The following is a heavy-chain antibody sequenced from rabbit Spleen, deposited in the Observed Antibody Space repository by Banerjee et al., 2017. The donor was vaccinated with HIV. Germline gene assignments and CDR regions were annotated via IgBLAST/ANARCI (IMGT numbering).Heavy chain of an antibody. CDR3: ASGYSDLYFNL. J-gene: IGHJ4*01. CDR2: IGTGSGST. V-gene: IGHV1S40*01. CDR1: GFSFNSCYY. D-gene: IGHD1-1*01. Sequence: VESGGGLFKPWASLTLTCKSSGFSFNSCYYVSWVRQAPGKGLEWIGCIGTGSGSTWYASWAKGRFTTSKTSSTTVTLQMTSLTAADTATYFCASGYSDLYFNLWGQGTLVTVS.